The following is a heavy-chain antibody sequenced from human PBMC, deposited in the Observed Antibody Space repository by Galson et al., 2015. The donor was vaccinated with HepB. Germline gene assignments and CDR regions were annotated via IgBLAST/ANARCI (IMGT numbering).Heavy chain of an antibody. CDR1: GFTFSTYW. J-gene: IGHJ4*02. Sequence: SLRLSCAASGFTFSTYWMHWVRQGPGKGLVWVSRINSDGISTSYADSVKGRFTISRDNAKNTLYLQMNSLRAEDTAVYYCARVAGDSRGYYYFVPEFYFDYWDQGTLVTVSS. CDR2: INSDGIST. V-gene: IGHV3-74*01. D-gene: IGHD3-22*01. CDR3: ARVAGDSRGYYYFVPEFYFDY.